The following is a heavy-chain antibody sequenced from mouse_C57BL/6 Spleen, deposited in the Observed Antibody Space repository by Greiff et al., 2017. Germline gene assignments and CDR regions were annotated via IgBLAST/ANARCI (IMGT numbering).Heavy chain of an antibody. Sequence: EVNLVESEGGLVQPGSSMKLSCTASGFTFSDYYMAWVRQVPEKGLEWVANINYDGSSTYYLDSLKSRFIISRDNAKNILYLQMSSLKSEDTATYYCARALYGNYGAMDYWGQGTSVTVSS. CDR1: GFTFSDYY. CDR2: INYDGSST. V-gene: IGHV5-16*01. J-gene: IGHJ4*01. D-gene: IGHD2-1*01. CDR3: ARALYGNYGAMDY.